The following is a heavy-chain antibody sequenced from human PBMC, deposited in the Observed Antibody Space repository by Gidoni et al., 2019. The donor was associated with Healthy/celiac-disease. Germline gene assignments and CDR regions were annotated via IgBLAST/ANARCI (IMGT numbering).Heavy chain of an antibody. V-gene: IGHV4-61*01. J-gene: IGHJ4*02. D-gene: IGHD6-6*01. CDR2: IYYSGST. Sequence: QVQLQESGPGLVKPSETLSLTCTVSGGSVSSGSYYWSWIRQPPGKGLEWIGYIYYSGSTNYNPSLKSRVTISVDTSKNQFSLKLSSVTAADTAVYYCARDSALLLAAQDWGQGTLVTVSS. CDR3: ARDSALLLAAQD. CDR1: GGSVSSGSYY.